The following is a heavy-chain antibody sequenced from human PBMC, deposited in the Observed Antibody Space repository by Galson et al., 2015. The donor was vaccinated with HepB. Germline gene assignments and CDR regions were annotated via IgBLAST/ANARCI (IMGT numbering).Heavy chain of an antibody. CDR3: ARDLTLVGARYYYYGMDV. D-gene: IGHD1-26*01. Sequence: SVKVSCKASGYTFTSYYIHWVRQAPGQGLEWRGIINPSGDNTNYAEKFQGRVTMTRDTSTSTVYMELSSLRSEDTALYYCARDLTLVGARYYYYGMDVWGQGTTVTVSS. J-gene: IGHJ6*02. CDR1: GYTFTSYY. V-gene: IGHV1-46*01. CDR2: INPSGDNT.